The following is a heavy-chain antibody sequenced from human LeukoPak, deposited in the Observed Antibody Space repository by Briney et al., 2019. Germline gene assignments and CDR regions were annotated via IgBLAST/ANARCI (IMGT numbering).Heavy chain of an antibody. CDR3: ARGAHEILGYCSGGSCHGDWFDP. Sequence: KASETLSLTCTVSGASISSGSNSWGWIRQPAGKGLEWIGRINTSGTTNYNPSLKSRVTMSIDTSKNQFSLKLSSVTAADTAVYYCARGAHEILGYCSGGSCHGDWFDPWGQGTLVTVSS. V-gene: IGHV4-61*02. J-gene: IGHJ5*02. D-gene: IGHD2-15*01. CDR2: INTSGTT. CDR1: GASISSGSNS.